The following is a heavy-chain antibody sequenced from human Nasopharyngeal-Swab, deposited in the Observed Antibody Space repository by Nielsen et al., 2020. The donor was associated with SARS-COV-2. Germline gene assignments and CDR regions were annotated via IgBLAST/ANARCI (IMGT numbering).Heavy chain of an antibody. V-gene: IGHV3-23*01. CDR1: GFTFSSYA. J-gene: IGHJ3*02. CDR2: ISGSGGST. CDR3: AKEILMYDILTGAFDI. Sequence: GESLKISCAASGFTFSSYAMSWVRQAQGKGLEWVSAISGSGGSTYYADSVKGRFTISRDNSKKTLYLQMNSLRAEDTAVYYCAKEILMYDILTGAFDIWGQGTMVTVSS. D-gene: IGHD3-9*01.